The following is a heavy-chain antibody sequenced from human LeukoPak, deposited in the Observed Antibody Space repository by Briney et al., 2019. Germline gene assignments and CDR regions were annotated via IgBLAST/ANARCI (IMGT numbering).Heavy chain of an antibody. Sequence: KAGGSLRLSCAASGFIFRNYGIHWVRQAPSKGLEWVAVISYDGSREYYADSVKGRFTISRDNSKNTLYLQINSLRAEDTAVYYCARAGPYGSGSYCAYWGHGTLVTVSS. V-gene: IGHV3-30*03. J-gene: IGHJ4*01. D-gene: IGHD3-10*01. CDR1: GFIFRNYG. CDR3: ARAGPYGSGSYCAY. CDR2: ISYDGSRE.